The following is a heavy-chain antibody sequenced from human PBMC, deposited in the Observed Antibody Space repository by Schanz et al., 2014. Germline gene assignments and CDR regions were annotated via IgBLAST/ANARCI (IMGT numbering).Heavy chain of an antibody. CDR2: ISSSGSYT. Sequence: QVQLVESGGGLVKPGGSLRLSCAASGFTFSDYYMSWIRQAPGKGLEWVSYISSSGSYTNYADSVKGRFTTSRDNGKKSMYLQMNSLSAEDTAVSYCARLDSSSWYPRYWGQGTLITVSS. J-gene: IGHJ4*02. D-gene: IGHD6-13*01. V-gene: IGHV3-11*05. CDR1: GFTFSDYY. CDR3: ARLDSSSWYPRY.